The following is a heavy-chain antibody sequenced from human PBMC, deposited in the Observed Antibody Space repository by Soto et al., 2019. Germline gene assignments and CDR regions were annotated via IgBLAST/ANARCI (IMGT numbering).Heavy chain of an antibody. V-gene: IGHV4-59*01. CDR1: GGSISSYY. D-gene: IGHD2-15*01. CDR2: MYYSGST. J-gene: IGHJ4*02. CDR3: ARAGAATLSDY. Sequence: QVQLQESGPGLVKPSETLSLTCTVSGGSISSYYCSWIRQPPGKGLEWIGYMYYSGSTNYTPSLKSRVTISVDTSKNQFSLKLSSVTAADTAVYYCARAGAATLSDYWGQGTLVTVSS.